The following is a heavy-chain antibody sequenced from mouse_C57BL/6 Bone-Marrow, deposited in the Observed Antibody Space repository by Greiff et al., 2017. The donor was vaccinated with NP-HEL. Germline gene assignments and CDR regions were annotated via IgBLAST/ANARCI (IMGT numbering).Heavy chain of an antibody. D-gene: IGHD1-1*01. Sequence: QVTLKVSGPGLVQPSQSLSITCTVSGFSLTSYGVHWVRQSPGKGLEWLGVIWSGGSTDYNAAFISRLSISKDNSKSQVFFKMNSLQADDTAIYYCARRGYYYGSSLDYWGQGTTLTVSS. CDR1: GFSLTSYG. J-gene: IGHJ2*01. CDR2: IWSGGST. CDR3: ARRGYYYGSSLDY. V-gene: IGHV2-2*01.